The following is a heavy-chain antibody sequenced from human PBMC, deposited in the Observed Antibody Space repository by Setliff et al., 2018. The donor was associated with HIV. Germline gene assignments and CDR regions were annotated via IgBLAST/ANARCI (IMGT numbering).Heavy chain of an antibody. CDR3: ARVSCSSWYSIPRYYYYSMDV. Sequence: PSETLSLTCAVYGASFSGYYWSWVRQPPGKGLEWIGEINHSGSTNYNPSLKSRVTISVDTSKNQFSLKVRSVTAADTAVYYCARVSCSSWYSIPRYYYYSMDVWGNGTT. CDR2: INHSGST. J-gene: IGHJ6*03. CDR1: GASFSGYY. D-gene: IGHD6-13*01. V-gene: IGHV4-34*01.